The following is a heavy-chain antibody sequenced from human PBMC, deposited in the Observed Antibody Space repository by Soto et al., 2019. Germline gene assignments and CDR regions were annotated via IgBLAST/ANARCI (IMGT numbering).Heavy chain of an antibody. V-gene: IGHV3-74*01. J-gene: IGHJ5*02. D-gene: IGHD3-22*01. CDR3: ARNGDSSDYRGWFDP. CDR2: INSDASST. CDR1: GFTFSTHW. Sequence: PGGSLRLSCTASGFTFSTHWMHWVRQAPGKGLVWVSRINSDASSTDYADSVRGRFTISRDRAKNTLYLQMNSLRAEDTAVYYCARNGDSSDYRGWFDPWGQGTLVTVSS.